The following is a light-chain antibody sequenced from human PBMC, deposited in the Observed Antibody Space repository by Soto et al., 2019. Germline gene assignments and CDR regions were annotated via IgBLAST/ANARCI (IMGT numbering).Light chain of an antibody. V-gene: IGLV2-14*01. CDR1: SSDVGGYNY. CDR2: EVN. CDR3: NAYTSRYTFV. Sequence: QSVLTQPASVSGSPGQSITISCTGTSSDVGGYNYVSWYQQNPGSAPKLIIYEVNKRPSEVSSRFSGSKSGNTASLTISGLQPEHEADYYCNAYTSRYTFVVGTGTKV. J-gene: IGLJ1*01.